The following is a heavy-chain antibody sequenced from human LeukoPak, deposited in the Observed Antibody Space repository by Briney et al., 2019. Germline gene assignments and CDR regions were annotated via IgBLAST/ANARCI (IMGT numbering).Heavy chain of an antibody. CDR1: GFTFSSYA. D-gene: IGHD1-26*01. Sequence: PGGSLRLSCAASGFTFSSYAMSWVRQAPGKGLEWVSSISSSSSYIYYADSVKGRFTISRDNAKNSLYLQMNSLRAEDTAVYYCARARVGAMTPWGQGTLVTVSS. J-gene: IGHJ5*02. CDR2: ISSSSSYI. V-gene: IGHV3-21*01. CDR3: ARARVGAMTP.